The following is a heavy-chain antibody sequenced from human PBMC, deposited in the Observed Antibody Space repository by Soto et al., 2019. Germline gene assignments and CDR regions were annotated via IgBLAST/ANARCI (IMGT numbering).Heavy chain of an antibody. J-gene: IGHJ5*01. CDR1: GFSISTYA. V-gene: IGHV3-23*01. D-gene: IGHD5-12*01. CDR3: ARVLWLQRRKGWFDS. CDR2: ITGSDADT. Sequence: EVQLLESGGGLVQLGGSLRLSCVVSGFSISTYAVTWVRQAPGKGLEWVSGITGSDADTDYADPVKGRFIISKDNSKYKLYRQVNSLRSDATAMYYCARVLWLQRRKGWFDSWGQGTLVTVSS.